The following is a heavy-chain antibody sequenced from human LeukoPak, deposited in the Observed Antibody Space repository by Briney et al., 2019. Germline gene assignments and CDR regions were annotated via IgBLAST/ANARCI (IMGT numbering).Heavy chain of an antibody. Sequence: GGSLRLSCAASGFTFSSYGMHWVRQAPGKGLEWVAFIRYDGSYKYYADSVKGRFTISRDNSKNTLYLQINSLRAEDTAVYYCAKDRGVTTYYFDYWGQGTLVTVSS. J-gene: IGHJ4*02. CDR1: GFTFSSYG. CDR3: AKDRGVTTYYFDY. CDR2: IRYDGSYK. D-gene: IGHD1-14*01. V-gene: IGHV3-30*02.